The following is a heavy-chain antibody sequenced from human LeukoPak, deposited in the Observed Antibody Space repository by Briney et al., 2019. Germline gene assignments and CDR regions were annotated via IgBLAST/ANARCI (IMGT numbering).Heavy chain of an antibody. CDR2: IYYSGST. Sequence: SETLSLTCTVSGGSISSYYWSWIRQPPGKGLEWIGYIYYSGSTNYNPSLKSRVTISVDTSKNQFSLKLSSVTAADTAVYYCARSHSSSWPGVSWFDPWAREPWSPSPQ. J-gene: IGHJ5*02. D-gene: IGHD6-13*01. CDR3: ARSHSSSWPGVSWFDP. CDR1: GGSISSYY. V-gene: IGHV4-59*01.